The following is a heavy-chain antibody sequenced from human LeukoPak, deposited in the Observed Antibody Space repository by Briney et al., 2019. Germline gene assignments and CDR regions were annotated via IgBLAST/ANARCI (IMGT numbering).Heavy chain of an antibody. CDR1: GFTFSDSY. V-gene: IGHV3-11*04. J-gene: IGHJ4*02. CDR2: ISSSGSAI. CDR3: ARVGRNYFDY. D-gene: IGHD3-10*01. Sequence: PGGSLRLSCAASGFTFSDSYMNWIRQAPGKGLEWVSYISSSGSAIYYADSVKGRFTISRDNDKNSLYLQMNSLRAEDTAVYYCARVGRNYFDYWGQGTLVTVAP.